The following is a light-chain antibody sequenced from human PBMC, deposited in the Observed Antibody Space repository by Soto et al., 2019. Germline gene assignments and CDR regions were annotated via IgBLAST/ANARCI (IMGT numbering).Light chain of an antibody. Sequence: EIVMTQSPATLSVSPGERATLSCRASQSVNSHLAWYQQRPGQAPRLLIYGAFTRATGIPARFSGSGSGTQFTLTISSLQSEDLAVYNWQQYNDWPPFTFGQGTKLEIK. CDR1: QSVNSH. V-gene: IGKV3-15*01. J-gene: IGKJ2*01. CDR3: QQYNDWPPFT. CDR2: GAF.